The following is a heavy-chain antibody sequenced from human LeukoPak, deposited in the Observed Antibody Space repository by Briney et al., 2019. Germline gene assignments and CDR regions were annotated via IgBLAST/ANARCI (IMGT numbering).Heavy chain of an antibody. V-gene: IGHV3-33*01. CDR2: IWYDGSNK. D-gene: IGHD4-17*01. J-gene: IGHJ3*02. Sequence: GGSLRLSCGASGFTFSRYGMHWVRQAPGKGLEWVAIIWYDGSNKYYADSVKGRFTISRDNSKNTLYLQMNSLRAEDTAVYYCARDSSTTVTGAFDIWDQGTMVTVSS. CDR3: ARDSSTTVTGAFDI. CDR1: GFTFSRYG.